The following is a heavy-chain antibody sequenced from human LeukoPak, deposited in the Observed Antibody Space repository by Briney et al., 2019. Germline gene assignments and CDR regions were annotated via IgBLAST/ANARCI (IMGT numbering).Heavy chain of an antibody. D-gene: IGHD3-22*01. CDR2: IKTDGSEK. V-gene: IGHV3-7*01. CDR1: GFTFKNYA. J-gene: IGHJ1*01. CDR3: ATYSSLNRREFQY. Sequence: GGSLRLSCAASGFTFKNYAMSWVRQAPGKGLQWVANIKTDGSEKYYVDSVKGRFTISRDNAKNSLYLQMNSLRAEDTAVYYCATYSSLNRREFQYWGQGTLLTVSS.